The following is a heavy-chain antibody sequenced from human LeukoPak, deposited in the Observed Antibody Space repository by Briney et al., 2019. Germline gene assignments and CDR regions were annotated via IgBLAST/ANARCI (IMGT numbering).Heavy chain of an antibody. CDR2: IYYSGST. J-gene: IGHJ4*02. V-gene: IGHV4-39*07. CDR3: ARGDTYYYDSSGYSPRVFDY. Sequence: SETLSLTCSVSGGSISNSSYYWGWIRQPPGKGLEWIGSIYYSGSTYYNPSLKSRVTISVDTSKNQFSLKLSSVTAADTAVYYCARGDTYYYDSSGYSPRVFDYWGQGTLVTVSS. D-gene: IGHD3-22*01. CDR1: GGSISNSSYY.